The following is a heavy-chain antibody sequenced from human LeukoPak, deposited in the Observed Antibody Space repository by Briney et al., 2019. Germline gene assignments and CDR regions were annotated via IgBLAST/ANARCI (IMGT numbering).Heavy chain of an antibody. J-gene: IGHJ4*02. D-gene: IGHD5-12*01. V-gene: IGHV4-31*03. CDR2: IYYSGST. CDR3: ASRRWLRFFDY. Sequence: SQTLSLTCTVSGDSISTGGYYWAWIRQHRERGLEWIGYIYYSGSTNYNPSLKSRVTISVDTSKNQFSLKLSSVTAADTAVYYCASRRWLRFFDYWGQGTLVTVSS. CDR1: GDSISTGGYY.